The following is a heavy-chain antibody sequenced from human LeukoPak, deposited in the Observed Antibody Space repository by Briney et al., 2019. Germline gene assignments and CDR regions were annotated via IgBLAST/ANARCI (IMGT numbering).Heavy chain of an antibody. D-gene: IGHD3-22*01. CDR1: GYTFTENY. CDR2: INPHTGAA. V-gene: IGHV1-2*02. J-gene: IGHJ4*02. Sequence: GASVKVSCKVCGYTFTENYIHWVRQTPGRAIEWMGLINPHTGAAKYTQNFQGRVTLTRDTSSSTAYMHLSSLRSDDTAVYYCARGKSGYSPWGQGTPVTVSS. CDR3: ARGKSGYSP.